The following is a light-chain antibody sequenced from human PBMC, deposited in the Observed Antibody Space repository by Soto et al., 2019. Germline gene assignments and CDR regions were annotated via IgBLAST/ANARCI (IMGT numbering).Light chain of an antibody. CDR3: SSYVGSNNFV. Sequence: QSALTQPPSASGSPEQSVTISCTGTSSDVGGYNYVSWYQQHPGKAPKLMIYEVSKRPSGVPDRFSGSKSDNTASLTVSGLQAEDEADYYCSSYVGSNNFVFGTGTQVTVL. CDR1: SSDVGGYNY. V-gene: IGLV2-8*01. CDR2: EVS. J-gene: IGLJ1*01.